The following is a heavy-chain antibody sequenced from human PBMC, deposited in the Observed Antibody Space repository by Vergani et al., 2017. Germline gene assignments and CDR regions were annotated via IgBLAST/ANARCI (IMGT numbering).Heavy chain of an antibody. CDR3: ARGPDEVRGSYYYYYMDV. Sequence: QVQLVQSGAEVKKPGSSVKVSCKASGGTFSSYAISWVRQAPGQGLEWMGRIIPILGIATYAQKFQGRVTITADKSTSTAYMELSSLRSEDTAVYYCARGPDEVRGSYYYYYMDVWGKGTTVTVSS. CDR2: IIPILGIA. CDR1: GGTFSSYA. D-gene: IGHD1-26*01. V-gene: IGHV1-69*04. J-gene: IGHJ6*03.